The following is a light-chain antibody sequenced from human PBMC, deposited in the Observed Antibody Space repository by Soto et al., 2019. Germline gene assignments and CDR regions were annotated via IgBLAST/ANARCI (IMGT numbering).Light chain of an antibody. J-gene: IGLJ1*01. CDR1: SKEIGSYNL. CDR2: EGS. Sequence: QSALTQPAPLSGSPGQSITISCTGNSKEIGSYNLVSWYQQHPGKAPKLMIYEGSKRPSGVSNRFSGSKSGNTASLTISGLQAEDEADYYCCSYAGSSTFYVFGTGTKVTVL. V-gene: IGLV2-23*01. CDR3: CSYAGSSTFYV.